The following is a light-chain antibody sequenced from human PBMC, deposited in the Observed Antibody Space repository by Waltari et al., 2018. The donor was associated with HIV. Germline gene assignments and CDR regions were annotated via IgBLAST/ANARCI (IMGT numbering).Light chain of an antibody. CDR3: MQALQTEYT. CDR2: LGS. J-gene: IGKJ2*01. Sequence: DIVMTQSPLSLPVTPGEPASISCRSSQNLLHSNGYNYLDWYLQKPGQSPQLLIYLGSNRASGVPDRFSVSGSGTDFTLKISRVEAEDVGVYYCMQALQTEYTFGQGTKLEIK. V-gene: IGKV2-28*01. CDR1: QNLLHSNGYNY.